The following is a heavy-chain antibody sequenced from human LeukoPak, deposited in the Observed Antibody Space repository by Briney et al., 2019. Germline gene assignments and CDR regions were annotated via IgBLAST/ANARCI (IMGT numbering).Heavy chain of an antibody. CDR1: GGSISSYH. CDR2: IYYGGST. V-gene: IGHV4-59*01. Sequence: PSETLSLTCTVSGGSISSYHWSWIRQPPGKGLECIGYIYYGGSTNYNPSLKSRVTIFVDTSKNQFSLKLSSVTAADTAVYYCARGLGSSDAFDIWGQGTTVTVSS. J-gene: IGHJ3*02. CDR3: ARGLGSSDAFDI. D-gene: IGHD1-26*01.